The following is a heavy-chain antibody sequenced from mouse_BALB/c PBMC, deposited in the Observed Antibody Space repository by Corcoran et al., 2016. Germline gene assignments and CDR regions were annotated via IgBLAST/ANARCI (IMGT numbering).Heavy chain of an antibody. CDR1: GYTFTDYN. Sequence: EVQLQQFGAELVKPGASVKISCKASGYTFTDYNMDWVKQSHGKSLEWIGDINPNYDSTSYNKKFKGKATLTVDKSPSTGYMELRSLTSYYTAVYYCARQRGNYYGSSWYVGGWRAGTTVTVSS. D-gene: IGHD1-1*01. V-gene: IGHV1-18*01. CDR3: ARQRGNYYGSSWYVGG. CDR2: INPNYDST. J-gene: IGHJ1*01.